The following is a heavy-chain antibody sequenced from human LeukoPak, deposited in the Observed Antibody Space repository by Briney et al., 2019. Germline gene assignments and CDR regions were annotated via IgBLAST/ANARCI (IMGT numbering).Heavy chain of an antibody. Sequence: SETLSLTCTVSGGSISSGSYYWSWIRQPAGKGLEWIGRIYTSGSTNYNPSLKSRVTISVDTSKNQFSLKLSSVTAADTAVYYCARESGWAPFCSSTSCYWPYYFDYWGQGTLVTVSS. CDR2: IYTSGST. CDR1: GGSISSGSYY. D-gene: IGHD2-2*01. V-gene: IGHV4-61*02. J-gene: IGHJ4*02. CDR3: ARESGWAPFCSSTSCYWPYYFDY.